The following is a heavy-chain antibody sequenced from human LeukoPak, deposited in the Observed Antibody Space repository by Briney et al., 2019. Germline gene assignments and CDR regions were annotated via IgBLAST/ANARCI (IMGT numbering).Heavy chain of an antibody. D-gene: IGHD6-19*01. CDR3: ARGSTISGWDRYFDY. CDR2: INPSGGST. CDR1: GYTFTNYY. J-gene: IGHJ4*02. Sequence: GASVKVSCKASGYTFTNYYMHWVRQAPGQGLEWMGIINPSGGSTTYAQKFQGRVTMTRDTSTSTVYMEQSSLSSEDTAVYYCARGSTISGWDRYFDYWGQGTLVTVSS. V-gene: IGHV1-46*01.